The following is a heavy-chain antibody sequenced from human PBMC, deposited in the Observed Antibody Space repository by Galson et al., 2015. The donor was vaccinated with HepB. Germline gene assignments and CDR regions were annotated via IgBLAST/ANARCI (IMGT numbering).Heavy chain of an antibody. D-gene: IGHD2-15*01. CDR1: GYTLTELS. Sequence: SVKVSCKVSGYTLTELSMHWVRQAPGKGLEWMGGFDPEDGETIYAQKFQGRVTMTEDTSTDTAYMELSSLRSEDTAVYYCATAAPKCDEGGLRSCSPRYYYGMDVWGQGTTVTVSS. V-gene: IGHV1-24*01. J-gene: IGHJ6*02. CDR2: FDPEDGET. CDR3: ATAAPKCDEGGLRSCSPRYYYGMDV.